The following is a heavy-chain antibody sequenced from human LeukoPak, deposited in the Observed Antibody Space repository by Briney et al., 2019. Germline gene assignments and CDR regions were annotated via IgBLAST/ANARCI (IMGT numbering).Heavy chain of an antibody. J-gene: IGHJ4*02. CDR2: IYHSGST. CDR3: ASGGYYFDY. V-gene: IGHV4-38-2*02. CDR1: GYSISSGYY. Sequence: SETLSLTCTVSGYSISSGYYWGWIRQPPGKGLEWIGSIYHSGSTYYNPSLKSRVTIPVDTSKNQFSLKLSSVTAADTAVYYCASGGYYFDYWGQGTLVTVSS. D-gene: IGHD3-16*01.